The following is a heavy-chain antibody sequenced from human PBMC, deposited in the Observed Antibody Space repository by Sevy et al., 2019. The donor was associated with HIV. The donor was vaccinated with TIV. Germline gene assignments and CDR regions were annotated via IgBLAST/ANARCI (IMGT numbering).Heavy chain of an antibody. Sequence: GGSLRLSCAASGFTFDDYAMHWVRQAPGKGLEWVSGISWNSGSIGYADSVKGRFTISRDNAKNSLYLQMNRLRAEDTALYYCAKDFQDIVVVPAAEAPDYYYGMDVWGQGTTVTVSS. D-gene: IGHD2-2*01. J-gene: IGHJ6*02. CDR3: AKDFQDIVVVPAAEAPDYYYGMDV. CDR1: GFTFDDYA. V-gene: IGHV3-9*01. CDR2: ISWNSGSI.